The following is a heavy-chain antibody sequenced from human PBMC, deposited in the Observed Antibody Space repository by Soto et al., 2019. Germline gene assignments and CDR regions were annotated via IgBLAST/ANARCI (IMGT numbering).Heavy chain of an antibody. V-gene: IGHV3-33*01. CDR2: IWYDGSNK. CDR3: ARDLHRGYSYGVFDY. Sequence: GGSLRLSCAASGFTFSSYGMHWVRQAPGKGLEWVAVIWYDGSNKYYADSVKGRFTISRDNSKNTLYLQMNSLRAEDTAVYYCARDLHRGYSYGVFDYWGQGTLVTVSS. D-gene: IGHD5-18*01. J-gene: IGHJ4*02. CDR1: GFTFSSYG.